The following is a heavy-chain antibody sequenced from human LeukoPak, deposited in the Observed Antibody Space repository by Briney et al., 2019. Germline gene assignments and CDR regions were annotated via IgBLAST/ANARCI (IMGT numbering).Heavy chain of an antibody. J-gene: IGHJ2*01. CDR2: IYYSGST. D-gene: IGHD5-12*01. CDR3: ASSGYDLYWYFDL. V-gene: IGHV4-59*01. CDR1: GGSISSYY. Sequence: PSETLSLTCTVSGGSISSYYWSWIRQPPGKGLEWIGYIYYSGSTNYNPSLMSRVTISVDTSKNQFSLKLSYVTAADTAVYYCASSGYDLYWYFDLWGRGTLVTVSS.